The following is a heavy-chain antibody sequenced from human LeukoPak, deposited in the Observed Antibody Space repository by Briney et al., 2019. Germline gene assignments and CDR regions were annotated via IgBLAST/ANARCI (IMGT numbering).Heavy chain of an antibody. Sequence: ASVKVSCKASGYTFTSYDINWVRQATGQGLEWMGWMNPNSGNTGYAQKFQGRVTMTRNTSISTAYMELSSLRSEDTAVYYCARRKPVQLVLSYYYYYGMDVWGQGTTVTVSS. CDR2: MNPNSGNT. V-gene: IGHV1-8*01. D-gene: IGHD6-13*01. CDR1: GYTFTSYD. CDR3: ARRKPVQLVLSYYYYYGMDV. J-gene: IGHJ6*02.